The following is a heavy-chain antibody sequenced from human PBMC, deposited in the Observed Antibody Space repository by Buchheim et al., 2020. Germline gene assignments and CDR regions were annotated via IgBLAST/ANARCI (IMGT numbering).Heavy chain of an antibody. CDR1: GFSLSTSAR. CDR2: IDWDDDK. Sequence: QVTLKESGPALVKPTQTLTLTCTFSGFSLSTSARVSWIRQPPGKALEWLARIDWDDDKFYSASLKTRPTISKDTSKNQVVPTMTNMDPVDTATYYCARLNSGTYIDFWGQGTL. CDR3: ARLNSGTYIDF. D-gene: IGHD1-26*01. V-gene: IGHV2-70*04. J-gene: IGHJ4*02.